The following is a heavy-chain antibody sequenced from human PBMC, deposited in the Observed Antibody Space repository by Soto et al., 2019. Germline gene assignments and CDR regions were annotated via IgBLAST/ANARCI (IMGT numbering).Heavy chain of an antibody. D-gene: IGHD6-13*01. Sequence: GGSLRLSCAASGFTFSSYAMHWVRQAPGKGLEWVAVISYDGSNKYYADSVKGRFTISRDNSKNTLYLQMNSLRAEDTAVYYCARDSFYVSIAAAGISDYYYGMDVWGQGTTVTVSS. V-gene: IGHV3-30-3*01. CDR3: ARDSFYVSIAAAGISDYYYGMDV. J-gene: IGHJ6*02. CDR1: GFTFSSYA. CDR2: ISYDGSNK.